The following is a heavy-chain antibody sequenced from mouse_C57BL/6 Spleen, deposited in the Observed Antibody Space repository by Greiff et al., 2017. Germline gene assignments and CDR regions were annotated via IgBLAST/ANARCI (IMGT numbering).Heavy chain of an antibody. CDR2: INTYAGVP. V-gene: IGHV9-3*01. CDR3: ARCYYGSDYFDY. J-gene: IGHJ2*01. CDR1: GYTFTTYG. D-gene: IGHD1-1*01. Sequence: QIQLVQSGPELTKPGETVKISCKASGYTFTTYGMSWVKQAPGKGLKWMGWINTYAGVPTYADDFKGRSAFSLETSASTAYLQINNLTNEDTATYFCARCYYGSDYFDYWGQGTTLTVSS.